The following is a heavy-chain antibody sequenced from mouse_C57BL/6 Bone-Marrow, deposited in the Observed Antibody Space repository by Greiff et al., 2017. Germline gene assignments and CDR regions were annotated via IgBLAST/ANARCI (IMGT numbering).Heavy chain of an antibody. Sequence: EVKVVESGGGLVKPGGSLKLSCAASGFTFSSYAMSWVRQTPEKRLEWVATISDGGSYTYYPDNVKGRFTISRDNAKNNLYLQMSHLKSEDTAMYYCARDSYDGYYWYFDVGGTGTTVTVSS. CDR1: GFTFSSYA. D-gene: IGHD2-3*01. CDR3: ARDSYDGYYWYFDV. CDR2: ISDGGSYT. V-gene: IGHV5-4*01. J-gene: IGHJ1*03.